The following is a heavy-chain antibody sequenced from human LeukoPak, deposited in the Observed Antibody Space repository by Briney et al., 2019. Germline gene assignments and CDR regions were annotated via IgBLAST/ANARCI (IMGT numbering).Heavy chain of an antibody. CDR1: GGSISSSSYY. CDR2: IYYSGST. Sequence: SETLSLTCTVSGGSISSSSYYWGWIRQPPGKGLEWIGYIYYSGSTKYNPSLKSRVTISIDTSKNQFSLKLSSVTAADTAVYYCARYYYGPYYFDYWGQGTLVTVSS. CDR3: ARYYYGPYYFDY. D-gene: IGHD3-10*01. V-gene: IGHV4-61*05. J-gene: IGHJ4*02.